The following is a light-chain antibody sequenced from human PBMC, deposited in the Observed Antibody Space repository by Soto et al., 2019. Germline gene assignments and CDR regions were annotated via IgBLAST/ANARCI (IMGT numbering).Light chain of an antibody. Sequence: QSVLTQPASVSGSPRQSITISCTGTSSDVGGYNYVSWYQQHPGKAPKFMIYDVSNRPSGVSNRVSGSKSGNTASLTISGLQAEDEADYYCTSYTTSNTRQIVFGTGTKVTVL. CDR1: SSDVGGYNY. CDR2: DVS. CDR3: TSYTTSNTRQIV. J-gene: IGLJ1*01. V-gene: IGLV2-14*01.